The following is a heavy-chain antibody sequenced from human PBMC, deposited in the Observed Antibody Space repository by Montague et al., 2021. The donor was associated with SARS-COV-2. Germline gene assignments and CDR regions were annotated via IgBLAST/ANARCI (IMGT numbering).Heavy chain of an antibody. D-gene: IGHD4-23*01. V-gene: IGHV4-59*01. Sequence: SETLSLTCTVSGGFITGYYWSWLRRSPGKGLEWIAYIYDGGAVNYIPSLGSRVTISTDTSKNQLSLKVNSVTAADTAVYYCVRDHPYGGPRGAYDIWGQGTVVTVSS. CDR1: GGFITGYY. CDR2: IYDGGAV. CDR3: VRDHPYGGPRGAYDI. J-gene: IGHJ3*02.